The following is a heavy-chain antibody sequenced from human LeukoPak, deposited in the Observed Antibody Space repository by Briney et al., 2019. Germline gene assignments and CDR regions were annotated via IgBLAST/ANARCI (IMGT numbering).Heavy chain of an antibody. J-gene: IGHJ6*03. CDR1: GGSSSSYY. V-gene: IGHV4-4*09. Sequence: SETLSLTCTVSGGSSSSYYWSWIRQPPGKGLEWIGYIYTSGSTNYNPSLKSRVTISVDTSKNQFSLKLSSVTAADTAVYYCARLGYDFWSGYGLSYYYYYMDVWGKGTTVTVSS. CDR2: IYTSGST. CDR3: ARLGYDFWSGYGLSYYYYYMDV. D-gene: IGHD3-3*01.